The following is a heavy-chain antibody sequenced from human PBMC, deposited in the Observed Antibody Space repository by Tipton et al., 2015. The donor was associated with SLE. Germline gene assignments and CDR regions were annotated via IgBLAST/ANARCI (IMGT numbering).Heavy chain of an antibody. CDR3: ARVWLNNAFNI. V-gene: IGHV4-4*07. J-gene: IGHJ3*02. Sequence: TLSLTCAVSGGSIGNNYWNWIRQSTGKGLEWIGRIYTSGATDDNPSLKSRVTMSVDMSKNQIFLKMTSVTAADSAVYFCARVWLNNAFNIWGQGTRVTVSP. CDR1: GGSIGNNY. CDR2: IYTSGAT. D-gene: IGHD2-8*01.